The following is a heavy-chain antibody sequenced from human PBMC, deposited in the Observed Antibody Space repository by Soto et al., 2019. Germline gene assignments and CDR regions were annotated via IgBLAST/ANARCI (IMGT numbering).Heavy chain of an antibody. CDR2: ISSSSSAI. CDR1: GFSISGYA. J-gene: IGHJ6*03. CDR3: ARDLSSGSNFYYYMDV. Sequence: EVQLVESGGGLVPPGGSLRLSCSASGFSISGYALNWVRQAPGKGPEWVSYISSSSSAIDYAGSVKGRFSISRDNGKNSLYLQMNSLRAEDTAVYYWARDLSSGSNFYYYMDVWGKGTTVTVSS. V-gene: IGHV3-48*01. D-gene: IGHD3-22*01.